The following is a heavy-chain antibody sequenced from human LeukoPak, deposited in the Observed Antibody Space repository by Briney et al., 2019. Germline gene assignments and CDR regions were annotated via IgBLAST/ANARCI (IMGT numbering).Heavy chain of an antibody. CDR2: IYSGGST. J-gene: IGHJ3*02. D-gene: IGHD5-12*01. CDR3: ARDLGYSAYATVRGYAVDI. Sequence: GGSLRLSCAASGFTVSTNYMSWVRQAPGKGLKWVSIIYSGGSTYYADSVKGRFTISRDISQNTLYLQMNSLRAEDTAVYYCARDLGYSAYATVRGYAVDIWGQGTMVTVSS. CDR1: GFTVSTNY. V-gene: IGHV3-66*01.